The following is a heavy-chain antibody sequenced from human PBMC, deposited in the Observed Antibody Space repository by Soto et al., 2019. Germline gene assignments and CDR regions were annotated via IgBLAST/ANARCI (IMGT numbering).Heavy chain of an antibody. V-gene: IGHV5-51*01. Sequence: GESLKISCKGSGYSFTSYWIGWVRQMPGKGLEWMGIIYPGDSDTRYSPSFQGQVTISADKSISTAYLQWSSLKASDTAMYYCARRGYDSSHYYVTFDYWGQGTLVTVSS. CDR3: ARRGYDSSHYYVTFDY. D-gene: IGHD3-22*01. CDR2: IYPGDSDT. CDR1: GYSFTSYW. J-gene: IGHJ4*02.